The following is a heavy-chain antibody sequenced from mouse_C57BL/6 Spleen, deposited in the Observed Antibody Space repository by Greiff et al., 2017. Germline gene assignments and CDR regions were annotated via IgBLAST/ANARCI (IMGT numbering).Heavy chain of an antibody. Sequence: EVKLVESGGGLVQPGGSLSLSCAASGFTFTDYYMSWVRQPPGKALEWLGFIRNKANGYTTEYSASVKGRFTISRDNSQSILYLQMNALRADDIATYYCARYDYGNYAMDDWGQGTSVTVAS. V-gene: IGHV7-3*01. CDR3: ARYDYGNYAMDD. D-gene: IGHD1-1*01. J-gene: IGHJ4*01. CDR1: GFTFTDYY. CDR2: IRNKANGYTT.